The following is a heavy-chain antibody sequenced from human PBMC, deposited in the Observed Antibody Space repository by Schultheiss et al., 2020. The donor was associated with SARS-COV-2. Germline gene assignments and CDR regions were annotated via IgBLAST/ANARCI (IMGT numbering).Heavy chain of an antibody. V-gene: IGHV4-59*08. D-gene: IGHD3-16*02. J-gene: IGHJ4*02. CDR2: IDHSGGT. Sequence: GSLRLSCTVSGGSIASYYWTWIRQPPGKGLEWIGEIDHSGGTNYNPSLKSRVTISVDTSKNQFSLKLSSVTAADTAVYYCASRRLRLGELSLYGNDYWGQGTLVTVSS. CDR1: GGSIASYY. CDR3: ASRRLRLGELSLYGNDY.